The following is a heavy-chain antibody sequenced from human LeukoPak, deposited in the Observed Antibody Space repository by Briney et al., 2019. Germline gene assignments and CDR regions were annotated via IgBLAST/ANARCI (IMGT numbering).Heavy chain of an antibody. J-gene: IGHJ4*02. CDR1: AYTFTDYW. Sequence: GESLKISCQGSAYTFTDYWIGWVRQMPGKGLEWMGIIYPGDSDTRYSPSFQGQVTISADKSISTAYLQWSSLKASDTAMYFCARLKSRISVASFDYWGQGTLVTVSS. CDR2: IYPGDSDT. CDR3: ARLKSRISVASFDY. V-gene: IGHV5-51*01. D-gene: IGHD6-19*01.